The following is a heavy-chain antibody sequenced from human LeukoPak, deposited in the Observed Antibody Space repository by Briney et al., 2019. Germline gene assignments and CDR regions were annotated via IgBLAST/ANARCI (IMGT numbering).Heavy chain of an antibody. CDR2: IKQDGSEK. Sequence: GVSLRLSCAASGFTFSNYALSRVRQAPGKGLEWVANIKQDGSEKYYADSVKGRFTISRDKAKNSLYLQMNSLRAEDTAVYYCARRYHYYDSSGRFDYWGQGTLVTV. V-gene: IGHV3-7*01. J-gene: IGHJ4*02. CDR1: GFTFSNYA. D-gene: IGHD3-22*01. CDR3: ARRYHYYDSSGRFDY.